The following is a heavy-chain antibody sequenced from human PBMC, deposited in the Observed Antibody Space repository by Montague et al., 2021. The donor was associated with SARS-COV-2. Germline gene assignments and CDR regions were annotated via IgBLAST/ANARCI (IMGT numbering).Heavy chain of an antibody. D-gene: IGHD3-16*02. CDR1: GFTFSNYD. J-gene: IGHJ3*02. V-gene: IGHV3-48*03. CDR2: ISTSGYTT. Sequence: SLRLSCAASGFTFSNYDMNWVRQAPGKGPEWISYISTSGYTTSYAGSVKGRFTISRDNGKNSLYLQMNSLRVEDTAVYYCTRDYRSIVGDGLDIRGQGTKVTVSS. CDR3: TRDYRSIVGDGLDI.